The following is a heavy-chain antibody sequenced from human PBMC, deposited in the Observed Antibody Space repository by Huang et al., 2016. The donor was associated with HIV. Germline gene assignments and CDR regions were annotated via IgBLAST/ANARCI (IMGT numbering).Heavy chain of an antibody. CDR2: LNPNSGKT. CDR3: ARLTSGWYQDY. J-gene: IGHJ4*02. Sequence: QVQLVQSGPEVKKPGASVTFSCQTSGYIFSNYDINWVRQAPGQGLQWMGWLNPNSGKTAYGQNFQGRGTLTRSTSTGAAYMVLNSLTSQDTAVYYCARLTSGWYQDYWGQGTLVTVSS. V-gene: IGHV1-8*01. D-gene: IGHD6-19*01. CDR1: GYIFSNYD.